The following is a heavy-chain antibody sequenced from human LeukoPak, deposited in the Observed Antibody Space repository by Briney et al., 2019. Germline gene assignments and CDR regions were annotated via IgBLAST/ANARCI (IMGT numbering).Heavy chain of an antibody. Sequence: RASVKVSCKASGYTFTSYAMNWVRQAPGQGLEWMGWINTNTGNPTYAQGFTGRFVFSLDTSVSTAYLQISSLKAEDTAVYYCAREYYSEVGSSTWFDPWGQGTLVTVSS. CDR3: AREYYSEVGSSTWFDP. CDR2: INTNTGNP. D-gene: IGHD3-16*01. V-gene: IGHV7-4-1*02. J-gene: IGHJ5*02. CDR1: GYTFTSYA.